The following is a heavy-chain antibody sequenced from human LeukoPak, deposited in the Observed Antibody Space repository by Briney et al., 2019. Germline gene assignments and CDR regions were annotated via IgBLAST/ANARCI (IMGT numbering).Heavy chain of an antibody. Sequence: PSETLSLTCAVYGGSFSGYYWSWIRQPPGKGLEWIGEINHSGSTNYNPSLKSRVTISVDTSKNQFSLKLSSVTAADTAGYYCARGRGVIAVAKGRLDYWGQGTLVTVSS. CDR3: ARGRGVIAVAKGRLDY. J-gene: IGHJ4*02. CDR2: INHSGST. CDR1: GGSFSGYY. D-gene: IGHD6-19*01. V-gene: IGHV4-34*01.